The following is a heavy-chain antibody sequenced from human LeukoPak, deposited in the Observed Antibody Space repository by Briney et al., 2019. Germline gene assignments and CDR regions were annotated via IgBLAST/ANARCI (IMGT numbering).Heavy chain of an antibody. CDR3: ARDYSRYSSDD. D-gene: IGHD6-19*01. CDR1: GYTFTSYY. CDR2: INPSGGST. V-gene: IGHV1-46*01. Sequence: ASVKVSCKASGYTFTSYYMHWVRQAPGEGLEWMGIINPSGGSTSYAQKFRGRVTMTRDMSTSTVYMELSSLRAEDTAVYYCARDYSRYSSDDWGQGTLVTVSS. J-gene: IGHJ4*02.